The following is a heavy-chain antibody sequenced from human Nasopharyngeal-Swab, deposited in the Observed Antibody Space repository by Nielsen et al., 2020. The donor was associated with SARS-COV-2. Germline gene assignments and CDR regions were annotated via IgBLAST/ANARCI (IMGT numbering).Heavy chain of an antibody. CDR2: INHNERT. CDR3: ARGGVVVGYYGMDV. V-gene: IGHV4-34*01. J-gene: IGHJ6*02. CDR1: GGSFNGFY. Sequence: SETLSLTCSVSGGSFNGFYWNWIRQAPGKGLEWIGEINHNERTNYNPSLKSRVTISVDTSKNQFSLKLSSVTAADTAVYYCARGGVVVGYYGMDVWGQGTTVTVSS. D-gene: IGHD2-2*01.